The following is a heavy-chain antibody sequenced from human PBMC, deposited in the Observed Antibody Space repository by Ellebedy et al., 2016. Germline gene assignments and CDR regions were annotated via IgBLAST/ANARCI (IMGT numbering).Heavy chain of an antibody. CDR1: GFTFSSYS. CDR2: ISSSSSTI. V-gene: IGHV3-48*04. D-gene: IGHD2-2*01. Sequence: GESLKISXAASGFTFSSYSMNWVRQAPGKGLEWVSYISSSSSTIYYADSVKGRFTISRDNAKNSLYLQMNSLRAEDTAVYYCARYCSSTSCGRPYWGQGTLVTVSS. J-gene: IGHJ4*02. CDR3: ARYCSSTSCGRPY.